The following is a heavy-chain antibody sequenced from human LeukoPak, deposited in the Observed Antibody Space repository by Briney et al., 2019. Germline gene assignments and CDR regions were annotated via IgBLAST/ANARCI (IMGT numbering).Heavy chain of an antibody. J-gene: IGHJ5*02. V-gene: IGHV3-33*01. D-gene: IGHD1-7*01. Sequence: GGSLRLSCAASGFTFSSYGMHWVRQAPGKGLEWVAVIWYDGSNKYYADSVKGRFTISRDNSKNTLYLQMNSLRAEDTAVYYCARAKLELRYDRFDPWGQGTLVTVSS. CDR3: ARAKLELRYDRFDP. CDR1: GFTFSSYG. CDR2: IWYDGSNK.